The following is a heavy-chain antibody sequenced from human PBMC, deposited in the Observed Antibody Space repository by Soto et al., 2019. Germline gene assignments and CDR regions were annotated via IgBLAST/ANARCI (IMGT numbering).Heavy chain of an antibody. V-gene: IGHV4-30-2*01. CDR3: ARAQSYIVVVPAAIRDDAFDI. Sequence: SETLSLTCAVSGGSISSGGYSWSWIRQPPGKGLEWIGYIYHSGSTYYNPSLKSRVTISVDRSKNQFSLKLSSVTAADTAVYYCARAQSYIVVVPAAIRDDAFDIWGQGTMVT. D-gene: IGHD2-2*01. CDR2: IYHSGST. J-gene: IGHJ3*02. CDR1: GGSISSGGYS.